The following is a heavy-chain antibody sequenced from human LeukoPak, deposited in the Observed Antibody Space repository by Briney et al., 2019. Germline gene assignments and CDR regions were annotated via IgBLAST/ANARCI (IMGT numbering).Heavy chain of an antibody. V-gene: IGHV4-59*12. D-gene: IGHD6-6*01. J-gene: IGHJ6*03. CDR2: IYYSGST. CDR1: GGSISSYY. CDR3: ARVKYSSSVLRVYYYYYMDV. Sequence: SETLSLTCTVSGGSISSYYWSWIRQPPGKRLEWIGYIYYSGSTNYNPSLKSRVTISVDTSKNQFSLKLSSVTAADTAVYYCARVKYSSSVLRVYYYYYMDVWGKGTTVTVSS.